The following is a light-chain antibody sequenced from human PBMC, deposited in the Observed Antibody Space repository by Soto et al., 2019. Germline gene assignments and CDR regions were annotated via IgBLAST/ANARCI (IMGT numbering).Light chain of an antibody. Sequence: AIQLTQSPSSLSASVGDRVTITCQASQDISSALAWYQQKPGKAPKLLIYDASFLHSGVPSRFSGSGSGTDFTLTISSLHPEDFATYYCQQFNSFPLFGQGTRLEI. J-gene: IGKJ5*01. V-gene: IGKV1-13*02. CDR2: DAS. CDR1: QDISSA. CDR3: QQFNSFPL.